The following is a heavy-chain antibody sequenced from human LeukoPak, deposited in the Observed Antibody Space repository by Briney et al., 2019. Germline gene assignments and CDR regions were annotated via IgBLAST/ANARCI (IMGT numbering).Heavy chain of an antibody. CDR2: IYTSGST. V-gene: IGHV4-4*07. D-gene: IGHD2-2*01. J-gene: IGHJ5*02. CDR3: ARDQCSSTSCYRYNWFDP. Sequence: SETLSLTCTVSGGSISSYYWSWIRQPAGKGLEWIGRIYTSGSTNYNPSLKSRVTMSVDTSKNQFSLKLSSVTAADTAVYYCARDQCSSTSCYRYNWFDPWGQGTLVTVSS. CDR1: GGSISSYY.